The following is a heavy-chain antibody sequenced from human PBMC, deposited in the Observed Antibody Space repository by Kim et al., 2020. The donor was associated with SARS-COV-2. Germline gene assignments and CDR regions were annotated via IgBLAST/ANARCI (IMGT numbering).Heavy chain of an antibody. V-gene: IGHV3-30*18. Sequence: GGSLRLSCAASGFTFSSYGMHWVRQAPGKGLEWVAVISYDGSNKYYADSVKGRFTISRDNSKNTLYLQMNSLRAEDTAVYYCANSLGRWQTPSDYWGQGT. CDR3: ANSLGRWQTPSDY. J-gene: IGHJ4*02. D-gene: IGHD3-16*01. CDR2: ISYDGSNK. CDR1: GFTFSSYG.